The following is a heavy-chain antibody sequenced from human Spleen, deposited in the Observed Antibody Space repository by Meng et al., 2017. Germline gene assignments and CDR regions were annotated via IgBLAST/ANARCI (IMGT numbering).Heavy chain of an antibody. CDR1: GYSFTDYY. J-gene: IGHJ4*02. D-gene: IGHD3-10*01. V-gene: IGHV1-3*01. CDR3: ARDLNGDRGIYFDY. CDR2: IRVGNDET. Sequence: QVQLVQSGAEVKKPGASVKVSCKAAGYSFTDYYVHWVRQAPGQRLEWMGWIRVGNDETHYSQKFQGRVTISRDTSASTAYMELSSLRSEDTAIYYCARDLNGDRGIYFDYWGQGTLVTVSS.